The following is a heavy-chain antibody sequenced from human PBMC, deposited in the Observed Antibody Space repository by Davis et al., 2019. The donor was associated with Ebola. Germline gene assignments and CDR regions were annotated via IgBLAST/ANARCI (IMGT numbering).Heavy chain of an antibody. V-gene: IGHV2-5*02. CDR3: GHRTVSYDYHGLDV. CDR1: GFSLSTSGVG. Sequence: SGPTLVKPTQTLTLTCTFSGFSLSTSGVGVGWIRQPPGKALEWLALIYWDDDKRYSPSLSGRLTITKDTSKNQVVIEMTNMDPVDTATYFCGHRTVSYDYHGLDVWGPGTTVTVSS. J-gene: IGHJ6*02. D-gene: IGHD1-14*01. CDR2: IYWDDDK.